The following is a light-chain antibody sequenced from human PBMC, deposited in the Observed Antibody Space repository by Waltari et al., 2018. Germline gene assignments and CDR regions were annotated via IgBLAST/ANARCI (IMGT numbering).Light chain of an antibody. CDR1: QSISNW. V-gene: IGKV1-5*03. Sequence: DIQMTQSPSTRSASVGDRDIISCLASQSISNWLAWYQQRPGKAPKFLVYKSSTLESGVPSRFSGSGSGTEFTLTISSLQPEDFATYYCQQYNSYSLLSFGGGTKVEIK. CDR3: QQYNSYSLLS. CDR2: KSS. J-gene: IGKJ4*01.